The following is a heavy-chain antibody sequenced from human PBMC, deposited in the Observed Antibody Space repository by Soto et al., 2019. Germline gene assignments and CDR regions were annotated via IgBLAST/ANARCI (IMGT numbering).Heavy chain of an antibody. CDR1: GFTFSTYA. CDR2: ISGNGGST. D-gene: IGHD4-17*01. J-gene: IGHJ3*02. V-gene: IGHV3-64*04. CDR3: ATGHIDNYGDYEGDAFDI. Sequence: QPGGSLRLSCATSGFTFSTYAMHWVRQAPGKGLEYVSAISGNGGSTYYADSVKGRFTISRDNSKNTLYLQMNSLRAEDTAVYYCATGHIDNYGDYEGDAFDIWGQGPRVTVSS.